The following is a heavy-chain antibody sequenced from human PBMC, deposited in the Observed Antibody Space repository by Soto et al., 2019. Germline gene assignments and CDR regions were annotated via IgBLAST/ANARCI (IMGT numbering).Heavy chain of an antibody. CDR2: IYYSGST. Sequence: PLETLSLNRTVSGGSISSSSYFWDWIRQPPGKGLEWIGSIYYSGSTYYNPSLKSRVTVSVDTSKNQFSLKLSSVTAADTAVYYCARHPSDFWFDPWGQGTLVTVSS. CDR1: GGSISSSSYF. CDR3: ARHPSDFWFDP. J-gene: IGHJ5*02. D-gene: IGHD2-21*02. V-gene: IGHV4-39*01.